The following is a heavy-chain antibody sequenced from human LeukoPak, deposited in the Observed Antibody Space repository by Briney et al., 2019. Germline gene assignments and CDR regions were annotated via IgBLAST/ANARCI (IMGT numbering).Heavy chain of an antibody. CDR3: ARSTMVRGVDY. CDR1: GGSISSSSYY. J-gene: IGHJ4*02. CDR2: IYYSGST. Sequence: SETLSLTCTVSGGSISSSSYYWGWIRQPPGKGLEWIGSIYYSGSTYYNPSLKSRVTISVDTSKNQFSLKLSSVTAADTAVYYCARSTMVRGVDYWGQGTLVTVSS. D-gene: IGHD3-10*01. V-gene: IGHV4-39*01.